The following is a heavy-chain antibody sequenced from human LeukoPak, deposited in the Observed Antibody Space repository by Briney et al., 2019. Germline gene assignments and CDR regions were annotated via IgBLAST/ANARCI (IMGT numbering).Heavy chain of an antibody. J-gene: IGHJ5*02. CDR2: IYYSGST. CDR3: ARSKEWFGELRCWFDP. Sequence: PSETLSLTCTVSGGSISSSSYYWGWIRQPPGKGLEWIGSIYYSGSTYYNPSLKSRVTRSVDSSKNQFSLKLSSVTAADTAVYYCARSKEWFGELRCWFDPWGQGTLVTVSS. CDR1: GGSISSSSYY. V-gene: IGHV4-39*01. D-gene: IGHD3-10*01.